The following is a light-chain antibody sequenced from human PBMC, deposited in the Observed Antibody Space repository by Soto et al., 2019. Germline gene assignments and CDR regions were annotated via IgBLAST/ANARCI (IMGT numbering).Light chain of an antibody. CDR1: SAYSTYA. J-gene: IGLJ3*02. Sequence: QLVLTQSPSASASLGASVTLTCTLSSAYSTYAVAWHRQQPEKGPRYLMKLNSDGSHTKGDGIPDRFSGSSSGAERYLTISSLHSEDEADYYCQTWVTGMVFGGGTKLTVL. V-gene: IGLV4-69*02. CDR3: QTWVTGMV. CDR2: LNSDGSH.